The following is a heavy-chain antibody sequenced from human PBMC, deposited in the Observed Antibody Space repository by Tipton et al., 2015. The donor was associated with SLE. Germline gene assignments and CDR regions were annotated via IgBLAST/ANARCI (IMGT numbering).Heavy chain of an antibody. CDR2: IYYSGST. CDR3: ASKGGAGSYYPN. D-gene: IGHD3-10*01. Sequence: TLSLTCTVSGGSINNYYWTWIRQTPGKGLEWIGCIYYSGSTNYNPSLKSRVTISVDRSKNQFSLKLSSVTAADTAVYYCASKGGAGSYYPNWGQGTPVNVTS. V-gene: IGHV4-59*12. CDR1: GGSINNYY. J-gene: IGHJ4*02.